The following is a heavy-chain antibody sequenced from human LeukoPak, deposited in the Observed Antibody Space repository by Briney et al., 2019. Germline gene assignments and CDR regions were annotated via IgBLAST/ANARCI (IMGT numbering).Heavy chain of an antibody. CDR1: GGSFSGYY. D-gene: IGHD3-22*01. Sequence: ASETLSLTCAVYGGSFSGYYWSWIRQPPGKGLEWIGEINHSGSTNYNPSLKSRVTISVDTSKNQFSLKLSSVTAADTAVYYCARATSDYYDSGAYYYYFDYWGQGTLVTVSS. V-gene: IGHV4-34*01. CDR2: INHSGST. J-gene: IGHJ4*02. CDR3: ARATSDYYDSGAYYYYFDY.